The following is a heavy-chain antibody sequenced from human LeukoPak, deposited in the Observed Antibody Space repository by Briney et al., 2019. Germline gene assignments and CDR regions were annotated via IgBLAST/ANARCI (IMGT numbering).Heavy chain of an antibody. CDR2: INHSGST. V-gene: IGHV4-34*01. CDR1: GGSFSGYY. J-gene: IGHJ3*02. Sequence: PSETLSLTCAVYGGSFSGYYWSWIRQPPGKGLEWIGEINHSGSTNYNPSLKSRVTISVDTSKNQFSLKLSSVTAEDTAVYYCARDHRRLITMVRGVIWRGPKLDAFDIWGQGTMVTVSS. D-gene: IGHD3-10*01. CDR3: ARDHRRLITMVRGVIWRGPKLDAFDI.